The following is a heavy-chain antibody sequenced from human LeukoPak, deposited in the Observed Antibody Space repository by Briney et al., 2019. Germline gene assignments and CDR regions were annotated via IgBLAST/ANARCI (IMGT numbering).Heavy chain of an antibody. CDR3: VRDPAILTGLGDAFDL. D-gene: IGHD3-9*01. CDR2: IFRTGST. Sequence: SETLSLTCTVSDYSISSGYYWGWIRQPPGKGLEWIGSIFRTGSTYYNPSLKSRVTLSVDTSKSQLSLRLTSVTAADAAVYYCVRDPAILTGLGDAFDLWGQGTMVTVSS. V-gene: IGHV4-38-2*02. CDR1: DYSISSGYY. J-gene: IGHJ3*01.